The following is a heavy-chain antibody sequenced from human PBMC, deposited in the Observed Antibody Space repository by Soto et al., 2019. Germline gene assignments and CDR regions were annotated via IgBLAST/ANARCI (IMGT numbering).Heavy chain of an antibody. V-gene: IGHV3-23*01. D-gene: IGHD6-13*01. CDR1: GFTFSSYA. Sequence: EVQLLESGGGLVQPGGSLRLSCAASGFTFSSYAMSWVRQAPGKGLEWVSAISGSGGSTYYAHSVRGRFTISRDNSKNTLYLQMNSLRAEDTAVYYCAKELDSSSSAFDYWGQGTLVTVSS. CDR2: ISGSGGST. CDR3: AKELDSSSSAFDY. J-gene: IGHJ4*02.